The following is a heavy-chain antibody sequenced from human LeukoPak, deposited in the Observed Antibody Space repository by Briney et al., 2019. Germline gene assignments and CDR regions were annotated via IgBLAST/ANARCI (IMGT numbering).Heavy chain of an antibody. CDR3: AKPPIKVYSSREGGIDY. CDR2: ISGSGGST. CDR1: GFTFSSYA. Sequence: QAGGSLRLSCAASGFTFSSYAMSWVRQAPGKGLEWVSAISGSGGSTYYADSVKGRFTISRDNSKNTLYLQMNSLRAEDTAVYYCAKPPIKVYSSREGGIDYWGQGTLVTVSS. J-gene: IGHJ4*02. V-gene: IGHV3-23*01. D-gene: IGHD4-11*01.